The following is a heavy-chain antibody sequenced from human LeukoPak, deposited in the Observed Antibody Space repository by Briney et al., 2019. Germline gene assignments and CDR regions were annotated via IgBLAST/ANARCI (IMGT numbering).Heavy chain of an antibody. CDR2: IYHSGST. CDR1: GGSFSGYY. CDR3: ARDTEVLDY. J-gene: IGHJ4*02. V-gene: IGHV4-34*01. Sequence: SETLSLTCAVYGGSFSGYYWSWIRQPPGKGLEWIGEIYHSGSTNYNPSLKSRVTISVDTSKNQFSLKLSSVTAADTAVYYCARDTEVLDYWGQGTLVTVSS. D-gene: IGHD2-8*02.